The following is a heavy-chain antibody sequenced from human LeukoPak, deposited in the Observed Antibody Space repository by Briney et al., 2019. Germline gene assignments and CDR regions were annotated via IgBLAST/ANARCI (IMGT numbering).Heavy chain of an antibody. CDR1: GFTFSSYG. CDR2: IWYDGSNK. J-gene: IGHJ4*02. V-gene: IGHV3-33*01. CDR3: ARDQPDYYDSSGYYSLFDY. Sequence: GGSLRLSCAASGFTFSSYGMHWVRQAPGKGPEWVAVIWYDGSNKYYADSVKGRFTISRDNSKNTLYLQMNSLRAEDTAVYYCARDQPDYYDSSGYYSLFDYWGQGTLVTVSS. D-gene: IGHD3-22*01.